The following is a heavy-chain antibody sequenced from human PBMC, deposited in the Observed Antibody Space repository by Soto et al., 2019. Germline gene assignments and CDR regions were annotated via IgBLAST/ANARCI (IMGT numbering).Heavy chain of an antibody. J-gene: IGHJ4*02. CDR2: ISYDGSNK. D-gene: IGHD2-21*02. CDR1: GFTFSSYA. CDR3: ARGGERIVVVTAMDY. Sequence: QVQLVESGGGVVQPGRSLRLSCAASGFTFSSYATHWVRQAPGKGLEWVAVISYDGSNKYYADSVKGRFTISRDNSKNTLYLQMNSLRAEDTAVYYCARGGERIVVVTAMDYWGQGTLVTVSS. V-gene: IGHV3-30-3*01.